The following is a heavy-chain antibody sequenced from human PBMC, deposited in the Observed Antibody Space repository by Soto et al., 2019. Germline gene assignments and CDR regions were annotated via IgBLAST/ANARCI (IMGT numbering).Heavy chain of an antibody. J-gene: IGHJ6*03. CDR1: GFTFSSYA. V-gene: IGHV3-23*01. Sequence: GGSLRLSCAASGFTFSSYAMSWVRQAPGKGLEWVSAISGSGGSTYYADSVKGRFTISRDNSKNTLYLQMNSLRAEDTAVYYCAKVPLLLRGVVVVPAAIDYYYMDVWGKGTTVTVSS. D-gene: IGHD2-2*02. CDR2: ISGSGGST. CDR3: AKVPLLLRGVVVVPAAIDYYYMDV.